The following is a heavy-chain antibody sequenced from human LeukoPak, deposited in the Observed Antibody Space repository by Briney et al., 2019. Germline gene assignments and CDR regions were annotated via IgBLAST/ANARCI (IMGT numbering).Heavy chain of an antibody. V-gene: IGHV3-53*01. D-gene: IGHD3-10*01. CDR2: LYHDGGT. J-gene: IGHJ4*02. CDR3: VHGWASYGSGSSEFFDY. Sequence: GGSLRLSCAASGFSFSSNYMSWVRQAPGKGLEYVSVLYHDGGTYSADSVKGRFTISRDNSKNTLYLQMNSLRVEDTAMYYCVHGWASYGSGSSEFFDYWGQGSLVTVSS. CDR1: GFSFSSNY.